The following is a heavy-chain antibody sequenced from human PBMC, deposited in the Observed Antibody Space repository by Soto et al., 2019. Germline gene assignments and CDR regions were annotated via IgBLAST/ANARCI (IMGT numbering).Heavy chain of an antibody. J-gene: IGHJ6*02. D-gene: IGHD2-15*01. CDR2: ISGTSDYI. CDR3: ARDHRYCSGSSCRPYYYYYGMDV. V-gene: IGHV3-21*01. CDR1: GFTFSRYS. Sequence: GGSLKLSCAASGFTFSRYSMNGVREAPGRGLEWVAAISGTSDYIYYADSVKGRFTISRDNAKTSLYIQMNSLRAEDTAVYYCARDHRYCSGSSCRPYYYYYGMDVWGQGTTVTVSS.